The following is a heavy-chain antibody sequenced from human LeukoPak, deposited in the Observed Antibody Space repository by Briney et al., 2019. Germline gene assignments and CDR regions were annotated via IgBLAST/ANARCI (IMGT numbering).Heavy chain of an antibody. J-gene: IGHJ6*03. CDR3: ARRPSYYYGSGSFYKGPSYYYYMDV. Sequence: SETLSLTCTVSGGSISSYYWSWIRQPAGKGLEWIGRIYTSGSTNYNPSLKSRVTISVDTSKNQFSLKLSSVTAADTAVYYCARRPSYYYGSGSFYKGPSYYYYMDVWGKGTTVTISS. D-gene: IGHD3-10*01. CDR1: GGSISSYY. CDR2: IYTSGST. V-gene: IGHV4-4*07.